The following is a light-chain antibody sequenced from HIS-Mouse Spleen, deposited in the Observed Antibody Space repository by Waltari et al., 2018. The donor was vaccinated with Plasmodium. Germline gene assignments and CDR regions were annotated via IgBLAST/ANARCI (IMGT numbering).Light chain of an antibody. V-gene: IGLV3-21*02. CDR1: TIGSKS. CDR3: QAWDSSSDHVV. Sequence: SYVLTQPLSVSVAPGHTAWLTCGVDTIGSKSVQWYQQKPGHAPVLLVYDGSDRPSGVAERFSGSNSGNTATLTISRVEAGDEADYYCQAWDSSSDHVVFGGGTKLTVL. CDR2: DGS. J-gene: IGLJ2*01.